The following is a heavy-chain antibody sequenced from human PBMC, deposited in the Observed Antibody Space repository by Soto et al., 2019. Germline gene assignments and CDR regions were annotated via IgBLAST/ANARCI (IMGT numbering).Heavy chain of an antibody. CDR2: IFSNDEK. V-gene: IGHV2-26*01. CDR1: GFSLSNARMG. J-gene: IGHJ6*02. CDR3: ARIHGSDPGGIYYYYYGMDV. D-gene: IGHD3-10*01. Sequence: QVTLKESGPVLVKPTETLTLTCTVSGFSLSNARMGVGWIRQPPGKALEWLAHIFSNDEKSYSTSLKSRLTTSKHTSHSQVVLTMTNMDPVDTATYYCARIHGSDPGGIYYYYYGMDVWGQGTTVTVSS.